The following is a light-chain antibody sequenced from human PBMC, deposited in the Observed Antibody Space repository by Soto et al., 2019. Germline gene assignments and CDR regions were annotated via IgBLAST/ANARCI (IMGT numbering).Light chain of an antibody. CDR2: LGS. J-gene: IGKJ1*01. Sequence: DIVMTQSPLSLPVTPGASASISCRSGQSLLHSNGYNCLDWYLQKPGQSPXLLIYLGSNRAPGVPDRLSGSGSGTDFTLKISRVEAGDVGVYYCMQALQTPWTFGQGTKVDI. CDR3: MQALQTPWT. CDR1: QSLLHSNGYNC. V-gene: IGKV2-28*01.